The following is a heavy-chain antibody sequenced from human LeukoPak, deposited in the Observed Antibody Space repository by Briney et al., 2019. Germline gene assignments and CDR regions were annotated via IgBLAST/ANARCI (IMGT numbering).Heavy chain of an antibody. Sequence: GGSLRLSCAASGFTFSSYAMHWVRQAPGKGLEWVAVISYDGSNKYYADSVKGRFTISRDNSKNTLYLQMNSLRAEDTAVYYCARGEVRYCSSTSCPNFDYWGQGTLVTVSS. V-gene: IGHV3-30-3*01. J-gene: IGHJ4*02. CDR1: GFTFSSYA. CDR2: ISYDGSNK. D-gene: IGHD2-2*01. CDR3: ARGEVRYCSSTSCPNFDY.